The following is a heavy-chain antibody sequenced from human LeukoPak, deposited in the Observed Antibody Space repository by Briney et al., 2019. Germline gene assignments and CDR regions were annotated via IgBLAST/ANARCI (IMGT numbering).Heavy chain of an antibody. V-gene: IGHV4-30-2*01. CDR2: IYHSGST. CDR3: ARGNYDILTGYYNNWFDP. J-gene: IGHJ5*02. D-gene: IGHD3-9*01. Sequence: SQTLSLTCAVSGGSISSGGYSWSWIRQPPGKGLEWIGYIYHSGSTYYNPSLKSRVTISVDRSKNQSSLKLSSVTAADTAVYYCARGNYDILTGYYNNWFDPWGQGTLVTVSS. CDR1: GGSISSGGYS.